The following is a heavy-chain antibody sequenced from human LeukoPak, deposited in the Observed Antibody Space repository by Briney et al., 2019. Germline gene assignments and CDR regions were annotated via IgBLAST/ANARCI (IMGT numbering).Heavy chain of an antibody. CDR2: IYCSGST. J-gene: IGHJ3*02. CDR1: GGSISSYY. Sequence: SETLSLTCTVSGGSISSYYWSWIRQPPGKGLEWIGYIYCSGSTNYNPSLKSRVAISVDTSKNQFSLKLSSVTAADTAVYYCASRDDAFDIWGQGTMVTVSS. CDR3: ASRDDAFDI. V-gene: IGHV4-59*01.